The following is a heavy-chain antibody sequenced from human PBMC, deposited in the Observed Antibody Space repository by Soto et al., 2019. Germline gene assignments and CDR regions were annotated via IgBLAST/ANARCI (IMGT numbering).Heavy chain of an antibody. CDR2: IYYSGST. CDR3: ARVPSTVRGAFDI. V-gene: IGHV4-39*01. J-gene: IGHJ3*02. Sequence: QLQLQESGPGLVKPSETLSLTCTVSGGSISSSSYYWGWIRQPPGKGLEWIGSIYYSGSTYYNPSLKSRVTISVDTSKNQFSLKLSSVTAADTAVYYCARVPSTVRGAFDIWGQGTMVTVSS. CDR1: GGSISSSSYY. D-gene: IGHD3-10*01.